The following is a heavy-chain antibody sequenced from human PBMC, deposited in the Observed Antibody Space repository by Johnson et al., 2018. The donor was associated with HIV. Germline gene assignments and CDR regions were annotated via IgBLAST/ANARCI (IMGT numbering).Heavy chain of an antibody. CDR3: ATSGDKYSSILSAFDI. V-gene: IGHV3-11*04. D-gene: IGHD6-13*01. Sequence: QVQLVESGGGLVQPGGSLRLSCAASGFTFSDYYMTWIRQAPGKGLDWVSYISSSGGTKYYADSVKGRFTISRDNAKNSLSLQMNSLRAEDTAVYYCATSGDKYSSILSAFDIWGQGTMVTVSS. CDR1: GFTFSDYY. CDR2: ISSSGGTK. J-gene: IGHJ3*02.